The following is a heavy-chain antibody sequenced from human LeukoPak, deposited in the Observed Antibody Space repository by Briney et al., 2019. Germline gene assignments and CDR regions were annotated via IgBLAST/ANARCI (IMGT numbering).Heavy chain of an antibody. Sequence: GGSLRLSCAASGFTFSSYDMSWVRQAPGKGLEWVSAISGSGGSTYYADSVKGRFTISRDNSKNTLYLQMNSLRAEETAVYYCAKSHARRHWFLSQYRSYGMDVWGQGTTVTVSS. V-gene: IGHV3-23*01. CDR2: ISGSGGST. D-gene: IGHD2-2*01. CDR1: GFTFSSYD. CDR3: AKSHARRHWFLSQYRSYGMDV. J-gene: IGHJ6*02.